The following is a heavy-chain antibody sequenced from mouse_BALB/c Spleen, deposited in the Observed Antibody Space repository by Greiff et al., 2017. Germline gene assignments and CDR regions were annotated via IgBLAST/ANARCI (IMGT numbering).Heavy chain of an antibody. V-gene: IGHV2-6-7*01. CDR3: ARVGDYGDYFDY. Sequence: QVQLKESGPGLVAPSQSLSITCTVSGFSLTGYGVNWVRQTPGKGLEWLGMIWGDGSTDYNSALKSRLSISKDNSKSQVFLTMNSLQTDDTARYHCARVGDYGDYFDYWGQGTTLTVSS. CDR1: GFSLTGYG. D-gene: IGHD2-4*01. CDR2: IWGDGST. J-gene: IGHJ2*01.